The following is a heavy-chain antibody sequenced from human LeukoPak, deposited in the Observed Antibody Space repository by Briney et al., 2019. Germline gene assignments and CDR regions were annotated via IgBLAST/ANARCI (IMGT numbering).Heavy chain of an antibody. J-gene: IGHJ4*02. CDR3: ARSPIAVAYYFDY. CDR1: GGSFNGYY. V-gene: IGHV4-34*01. D-gene: IGHD6-19*01. CDR2: INHSGST. Sequence: SETLSLTCAVYGGSFNGYYWSWIRQPPGKGLEWIGEINHSGSTNYNPSLKSRVTISVDTSKNQFSLKLSSVTAADTAVYYCARSPIAVAYYFDYWGQGTLVTVSS.